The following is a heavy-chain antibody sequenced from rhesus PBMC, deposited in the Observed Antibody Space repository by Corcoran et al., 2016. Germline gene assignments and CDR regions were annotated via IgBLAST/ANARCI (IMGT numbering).Heavy chain of an antibody. CDR1: GGSISSNW. J-gene: IGHJ4*01. Sequence: QLQLQESGPGLVKPSETLSLTCAVSGGSISSNWWSWIRQPPGMRLEWIGRISGIAGYTPSNPSLQSRVTISTDTSKNQLSLKLISVTAADPAVYYCARAPTGGGGYWGQGVLVTVS. D-gene: IGHD4-29*01. V-gene: IGHV4-173*01. CDR2: ISGIAGYT. CDR3: ARAPTGGGGY.